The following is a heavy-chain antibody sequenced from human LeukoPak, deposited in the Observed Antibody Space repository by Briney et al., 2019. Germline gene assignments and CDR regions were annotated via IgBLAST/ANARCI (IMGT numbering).Heavy chain of an antibody. D-gene: IGHD2-2*01. CDR1: GGSISSSSYY. V-gene: IGHV4-39*01. CDR2: IYYSGST. Sequence: SETLSLTCTVSGGSISSSSYYWGWIRQPPGKGLEWIGSIYYSGSTYYNPSLKSRVTISVDTSKNQFSLKLSSVTAADTAVYYCARFIVVVSTGYYYMDVWGKGTTVTVSS. J-gene: IGHJ6*03. CDR3: ARFIVVVSTGYYYMDV.